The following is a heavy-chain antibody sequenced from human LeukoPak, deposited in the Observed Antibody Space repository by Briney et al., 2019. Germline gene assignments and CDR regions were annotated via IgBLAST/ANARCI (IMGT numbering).Heavy chain of an antibody. CDR3: ARIRVLERRFDY. V-gene: IGHV1-2*02. J-gene: IGHJ4*02. CDR1: GYTFTSYY. Sequence: ASVKVSCKASGYTFTSYYMHWVRQAPGQGLEGLGWITPHNGDTNYAQNFQGRVTMTWDTSISTAYMELSRLRSDDTAVYYCARIRVLERRFDYWGQGTLVAVSS. D-gene: IGHD1-1*01. CDR2: ITPHNGDT.